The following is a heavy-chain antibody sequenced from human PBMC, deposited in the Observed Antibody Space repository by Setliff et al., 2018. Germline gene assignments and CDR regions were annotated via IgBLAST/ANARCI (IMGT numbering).Heavy chain of an antibody. V-gene: IGHV3-7*01. Sequence: PGGSLRLSCAASGFTFSSYWMSWVRQAPGKGLEWVANIKQDGSEKYYVDSVKGRFTISRDDAKNSVYLQINSLRAEDTAVYYCARDHGTVPGVDYMDVWGKGTTVTVSS. D-gene: IGHD1-1*01. CDR2: IKQDGSEK. CDR3: ARDHGTVPGVDYMDV. CDR1: GFTFSSYW. J-gene: IGHJ6*03.